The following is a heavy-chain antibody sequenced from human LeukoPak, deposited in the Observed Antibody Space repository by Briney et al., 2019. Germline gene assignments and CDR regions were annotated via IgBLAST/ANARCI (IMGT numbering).Heavy chain of an antibody. CDR2: ISGSGGST. D-gene: IGHD2-15*01. V-gene: IGHV3-23*01. CDR3: AKESEDIVVVVAAVPGSYGMDV. Sequence: GGSLRLSCAASGFTFSSYAMSWVRQAPGKGLEWVSAISGSGGSTYYADSVKGRFTISRDNSKNTLYLQMNSLRAEDTAVYYCAKESEDIVVVVAAVPGSYGMDVWGQGTTVTVSS. J-gene: IGHJ6*02. CDR1: GFTFSSYA.